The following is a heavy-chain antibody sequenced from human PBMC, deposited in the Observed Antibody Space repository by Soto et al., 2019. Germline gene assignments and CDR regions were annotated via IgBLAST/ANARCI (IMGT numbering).Heavy chain of an antibody. J-gene: IGHJ6*03. CDR3: ARGQSGQQLHYYYYYLDV. CDR1: GGSFSGYY. D-gene: IGHD6-13*01. V-gene: IGHV4-34*01. Sequence: SETLSLTCAVYGGSFSGYYWSWIRQPPGKGLEWIGEINHSGSTNYNPSLKSRVTISVDTSKNQFSLKLSSVTAADTAVYYCARGQSGQQLHYYYYYLDVWGKGTTVIVSS. CDR2: INHSGST.